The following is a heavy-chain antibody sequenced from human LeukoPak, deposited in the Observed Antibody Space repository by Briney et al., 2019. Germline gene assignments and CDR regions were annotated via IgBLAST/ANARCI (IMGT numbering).Heavy chain of an antibody. Sequence: GGSLRLSCAASGFTFSRHWMHWVRQAPGKGLMWISRINDDGSIITYADSVKGRFTISRDNAKNTLYLQMNSLTAEDTAVYYCAKEERGGFCTNGVCYPGDYWGQGTLVTVSS. CDR3: AKEERGGFCTNGVCYPGDY. J-gene: IGHJ4*02. CDR2: INDDGSII. D-gene: IGHD2-8*01. CDR1: GFTFSRHW. V-gene: IGHV3-74*01.